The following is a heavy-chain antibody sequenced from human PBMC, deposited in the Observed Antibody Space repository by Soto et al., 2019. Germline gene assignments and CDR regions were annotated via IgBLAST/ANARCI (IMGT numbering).Heavy chain of an antibody. J-gene: IGHJ5*02. D-gene: IGHD3-22*01. CDR3: TTLVHYDDPPWFDP. CDR1: GFTFSNAW. CDR2: IKSKTDGGTT. V-gene: IGHV3-15*01. Sequence: EVQLVESGGGLVKPGGSLRLSCAASGFTFSNAWMSWVRQAPGKGLEWVGRIKSKTDGGTTDYAAPVKGRFTISRDDSKNTLYPQMNNLKTEDTAVYYCTTLVHYDDPPWFDPWGQGTLVTVSS.